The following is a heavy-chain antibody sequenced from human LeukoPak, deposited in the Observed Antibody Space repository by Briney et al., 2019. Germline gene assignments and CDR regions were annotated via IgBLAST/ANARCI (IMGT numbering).Heavy chain of an antibody. D-gene: IGHD6-13*01. CDR1: GGTIRSSSYY. CDR2: IYYSGST. CDR3: ASLGGAAAGLR. Sequence: SESLSLTCTVSGGTIRSSSYYWGWNRQPPGKGLEWIGSIYYSGSTYYNPSLKSRVTISVDTSKNQFSLKLSSVTAADTAVYYCASLGGAAAGLRWGQGTLVTVSS. J-gene: IGHJ4*02. V-gene: IGHV4-39*07.